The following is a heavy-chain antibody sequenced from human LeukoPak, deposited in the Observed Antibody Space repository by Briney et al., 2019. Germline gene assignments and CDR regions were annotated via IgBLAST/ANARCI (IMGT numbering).Heavy chain of an antibody. CDR1: GFSFCNAW. D-gene: IGHD3-9*01. J-gene: IGHJ3*02. CDR3: TTLEYYDILTGYYAAPFDAFDI. V-gene: IGHV3-15*01. Sequence: GGCLRLSCAAPGFSFCNAWLSSVRQAPGKGLGWVGRIKSKTDGGTTDYAAPVRGRFTVSRDDSKNTLYLQMNSLKTEDTAVYYCTTLEYYDILTGYYAAPFDAFDIWGQGTMVTVSS. CDR2: IKSKTDGGTT.